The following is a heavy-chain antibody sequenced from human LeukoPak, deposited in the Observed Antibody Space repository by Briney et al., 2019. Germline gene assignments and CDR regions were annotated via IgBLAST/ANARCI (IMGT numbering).Heavy chain of an antibody. CDR3: ARSEGGSENY. V-gene: IGHV3-21*01. CDR2: ISSTGRYI. J-gene: IGHJ4*02. CDR1: GFIFSSYG. D-gene: IGHD1-26*01. Sequence: PGASLTLSCEAYGFIFSSYGMNWVRQAPGRGREWVSSISSTGRYIFYADSVEGRFTISRDDAKNSVYLQMNPLRAEETGIYYCARSEGGSENYWGQGILVAVSS.